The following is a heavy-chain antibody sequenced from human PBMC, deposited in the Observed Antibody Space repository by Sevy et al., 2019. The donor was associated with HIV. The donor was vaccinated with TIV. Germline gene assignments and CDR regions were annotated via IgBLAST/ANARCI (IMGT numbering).Heavy chain of an antibody. Sequence: GGSLRLSCAASGFSVSNSYMSWVRQVPGKGLQWVSVIYSGDSTYYTDSVKGRFTISRDNSKNTLYLQMNSLRAEDTAVYYCARLSVYYYDSSGYYTTGHAFDIWGQGTMVTVSS. D-gene: IGHD3-22*01. V-gene: IGHV3-53*01. CDR1: GFSVSNSY. J-gene: IGHJ3*02. CDR2: IYSGDST. CDR3: ARLSVYYYDSSGYYTTGHAFDI.